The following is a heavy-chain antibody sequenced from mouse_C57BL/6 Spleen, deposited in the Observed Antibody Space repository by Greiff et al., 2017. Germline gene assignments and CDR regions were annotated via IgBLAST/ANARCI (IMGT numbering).Heavy chain of an antibody. D-gene: IGHD1-1*01. CDR2: ISNLAYSI. CDR1: GFTFSDYG. J-gene: IGHJ1*03. Sequence: EVKLVESGGGLVHPGGSLKLSCAASGFTFSDYGMAWVRQAPRKGPEWVAFISNLAYSIYYADTVTGRFTISRENAKNTLYLEMSSLRSEDTAMYYCARLDTTVVAPHWYFDVWGTGTTVTVSS. V-gene: IGHV5-15*04. CDR3: ARLDTTVVAPHWYFDV.